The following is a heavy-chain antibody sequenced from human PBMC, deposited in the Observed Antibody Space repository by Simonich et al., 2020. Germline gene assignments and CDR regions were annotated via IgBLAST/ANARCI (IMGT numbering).Heavy chain of an antibody. CDR3: ARGGLYFDY. CDR1: GGTISSYY. V-gene: IGHV4-59*01. Sequence: QVQLQESGPGLVKPSETLSLPCPVSGGTISSYYWSWIRQPPGKGLEWIGYIYYSGSTNYNPSLKSRVTISVDTAKNQFSLKLSSVTAADTAVYYCARGGLYFDYWGQGTLVTVSS. J-gene: IGHJ4*02. CDR2: IYYSGST. D-gene: IGHD2-15*01.